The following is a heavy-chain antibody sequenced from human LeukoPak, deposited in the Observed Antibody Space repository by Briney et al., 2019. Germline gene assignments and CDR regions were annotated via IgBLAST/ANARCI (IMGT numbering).Heavy chain of an antibody. V-gene: IGHV4-34*01. CDR3: VAEEYGTGSYYKSAF. CDR1: GGSFSGHY. D-gene: IGHD3-10*01. Sequence: PSETLSLTCAVYGGSFSGHYWIWIRQSPGKGLEWIGEIYRSGITNYNPSLKSRVTISVDTSKNQFSLKLTSVTAADTAVYYCVAEEYGTGSYYKSAFWGKGALVTVSS. CDR2: IYRSGIT. J-gene: IGHJ4*02.